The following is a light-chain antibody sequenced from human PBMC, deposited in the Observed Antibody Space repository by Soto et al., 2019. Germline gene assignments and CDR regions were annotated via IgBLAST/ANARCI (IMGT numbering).Light chain of an antibody. CDR2: GAS. CDR3: QQYGTSPWT. J-gene: IGKJ1*01. CDR1: QSVSSNF. V-gene: IGKV3-20*01. Sequence: EIVLTQSPGNLSLSPGERATLSCRASQSVSSNFLAWHQQKPGQAPRLLVYGASTRAAGIPDRFSGSESGTDFTLTISRLEPEDFAVYYCQQYGTSPWTFGQGTKVEIK.